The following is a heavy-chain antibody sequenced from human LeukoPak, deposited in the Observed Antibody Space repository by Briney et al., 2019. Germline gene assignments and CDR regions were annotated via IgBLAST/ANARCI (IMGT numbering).Heavy chain of an antibody. V-gene: IGHV1-2*02. CDR1: GYTFTGYY. CDR2: INPNTGGT. J-gene: IGHJ4*02. D-gene: IGHD3-22*01. Sequence: ASVKVSCKASGYTFTGYYMHWVRQAPGQGLEWMGWINPNTGGTNYAQKFQGRVTMTRDTSISTAYMDLSRLRSDDTAVYYCATLHYYDSSGYYPLFDYWGQGTLVTVSS. CDR3: ATLHYYDSSGYYPLFDY.